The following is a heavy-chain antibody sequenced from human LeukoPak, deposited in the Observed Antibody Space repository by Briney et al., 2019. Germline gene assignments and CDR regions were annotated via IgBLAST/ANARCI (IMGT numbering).Heavy chain of an antibody. V-gene: IGHV3-74*01. D-gene: IGHD3-16*01. CDR1: GFTFTTYW. Sequence: HPGGSLRLSCAASGFTFTTYWMHWVRQAPGKGLVWVSRINSDGSSTSYADSVKGRFTISRDNAKNTLYLQMNSLRAEDTAVYYCARELRDYVWGSYVPMGAFDIWGQGTMVTVSS. CDR3: ARELRDYVWGSYVPMGAFDI. CDR2: INSDGSST. J-gene: IGHJ3*02.